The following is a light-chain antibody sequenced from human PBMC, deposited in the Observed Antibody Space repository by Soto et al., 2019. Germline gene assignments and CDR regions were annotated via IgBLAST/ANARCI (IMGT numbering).Light chain of an antibody. V-gene: IGKV3-20*01. J-gene: IGKJ1*01. CDR3: QQYETFSPWT. CDR1: QSLSNNIY. CDR2: GAS. Sequence: EIVLTQSPATLSLSPGKKATLSCRASQSLSNNIYLAWYQQKPGQAPRLLIYGASSRATGIPNRFSGSGSGTDFTLAISSLQPDDFATYYCQQYETFSPWTFGQGTKVDIK.